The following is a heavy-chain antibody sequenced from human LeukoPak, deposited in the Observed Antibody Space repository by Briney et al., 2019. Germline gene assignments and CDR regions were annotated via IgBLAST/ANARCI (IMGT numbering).Heavy chain of an antibody. D-gene: IGHD4-17*01. J-gene: IGHJ4*02. CDR2: IYYTGST. Sequence: SETLSLTCTVSGGSISSHYWSWYRQPPGKGPEWIGYIYYTGSTNYNPSLQSRVTISVDTSKNQFSLNLRSVTDADTAVYYCARHSNSTTVTDYWGQGTLVTVSS. V-gene: IGHV4-59*08. CDR3: ARHSNSTTVTDY. CDR1: GGSISSHY.